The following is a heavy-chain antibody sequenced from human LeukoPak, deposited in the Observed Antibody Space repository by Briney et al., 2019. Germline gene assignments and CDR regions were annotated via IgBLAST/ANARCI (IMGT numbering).Heavy chain of an antibody. V-gene: IGHV1-2*02. CDR3: ASPLGYCSSTNCYGDY. D-gene: IGHD2-2*01. CDR2: INPNSGGT. Sequence: ASVKVSCKASGYTFTGYYMHWVRQAPGQGLEWMGWINPNSGGTNYAQKFQGRVTMTRDTSISTAYMELSRLRSDDTAVYYCASPLGYCSSTNCYGDYWGQGTLVTVSS. CDR1: GYTFTGYY. J-gene: IGHJ4*02.